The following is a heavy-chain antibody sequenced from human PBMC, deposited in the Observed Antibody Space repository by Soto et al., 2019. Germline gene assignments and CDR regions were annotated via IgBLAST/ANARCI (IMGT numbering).Heavy chain of an antibody. CDR3: ARVGSSWRDAFDI. D-gene: IGHD6-13*01. CDR2: IIPILGIA. Sequence: QVQLVQSGAEVKKPGSSVKVSCKASGGTFSSYTISWVRQAPGQGLEWMGRIIPILGIANYAQKFQGRVTITADKSTSTAYMELSSLISEDTAVYYYARVGSSWRDAFDIWCQGTMVTDSS. V-gene: IGHV1-69*02. J-gene: IGHJ3*02. CDR1: GGTFSSYT.